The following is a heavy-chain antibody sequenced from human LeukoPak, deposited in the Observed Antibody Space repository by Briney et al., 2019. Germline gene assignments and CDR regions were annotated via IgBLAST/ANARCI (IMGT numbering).Heavy chain of an antibody. J-gene: IGHJ4*02. CDR3: ARRVTFGGVIATYYFDY. V-gene: IGHV4-39*01. D-gene: IGHD3-16*02. Sequence: PSETLSLTCTVSGGSISSSSYYWGWIRQPPGKGLEWIGSIYYSGSTYYNPSLKSRVTISVDTSKNQFSLKLSSVTAADTAVYYCARRVTFGGVIATYYFDYWGQGTLVTVSS. CDR2: IYYSGST. CDR1: GGSISSSSYY.